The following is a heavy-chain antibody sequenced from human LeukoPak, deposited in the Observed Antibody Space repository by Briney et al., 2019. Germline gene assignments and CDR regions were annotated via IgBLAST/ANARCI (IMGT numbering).Heavy chain of an antibody. V-gene: IGHV3-23*01. CDR2: ISGSGGST. J-gene: IGHJ4*02. D-gene: IGHD4-17*01. Sequence: GGSLRLSCAASGFTFSSYAMSWVRQAPGKGLEWVSVISGSGGSTYNADSVKGRFTISRDNSKNTLYVQMNTLRAEDTAVYYCAKDRRGYGDLYWGQGTLVTVSS. CDR3: AKDRRGYGDLY. CDR1: GFTFSSYA.